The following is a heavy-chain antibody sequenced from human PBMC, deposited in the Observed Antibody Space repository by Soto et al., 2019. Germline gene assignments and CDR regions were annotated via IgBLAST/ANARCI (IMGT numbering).Heavy chain of an antibody. CDR3: ARVVEGYFAFDY. Sequence: QVQLQESGPGLVKPSQTLSLTCTVSGGSISSCDYYWSWIRHPPGKGLEWIGYIYYSGSTYYNPSLKSRVTISVDTSKNQFSLKLSSVTAADTAVYYCARVVEGYFAFDYWGQGTLVTVSS. CDR1: GGSISSCDYY. V-gene: IGHV4-30-4*01. J-gene: IGHJ4*02. D-gene: IGHD3-22*01. CDR2: IYYSGST.